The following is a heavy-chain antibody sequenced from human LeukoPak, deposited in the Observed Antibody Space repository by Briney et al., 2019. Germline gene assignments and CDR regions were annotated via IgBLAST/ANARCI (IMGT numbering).Heavy chain of an antibody. CDR1: GYSFTRYW. V-gene: IGHV5-51*01. Sequence: GESLKISCKGSGYSFTRYWIGWVRQMPGKGLVGLGIIFPGDADTSYSPSFQGQVTISADKSISTFYLQWSSLKASDTAMYYCARRGTHYDILTGYYSSWYYFDYWGQGTLVTVSS. D-gene: IGHD3-9*01. J-gene: IGHJ4*02. CDR3: ARRGTHYDILTGYYSSWYYFDY. CDR2: IFPGDADT.